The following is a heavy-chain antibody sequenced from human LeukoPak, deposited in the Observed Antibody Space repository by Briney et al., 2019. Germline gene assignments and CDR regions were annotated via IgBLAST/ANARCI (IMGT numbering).Heavy chain of an antibody. CDR3: ARNYDSSGYLLSY. D-gene: IGHD3-22*01. V-gene: IGHV1-69*06. CDR2: IIPIFGTA. CDR1: GGTFSSYA. Sequence: ASVKVSCKASGGTFSSYAISWVRQAPGQGLEWMGGIIPIFGTANYAQKFQGRVTITADKSTSTAYMELSSLRSEDTAVYYCARNYDSSGYLLSYWGQGTLVTVSS. J-gene: IGHJ4*02.